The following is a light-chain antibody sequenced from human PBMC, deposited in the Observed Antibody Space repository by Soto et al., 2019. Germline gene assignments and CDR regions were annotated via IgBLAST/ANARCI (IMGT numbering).Light chain of an antibody. J-gene: IGKJ1*01. Sequence: DIQMTKSPSSLSSSIGDRGTISCRASQDISSSLNWYQHKPGKAPKLLIYAASSLQSGVPSRFSGSGSGTDFTLTISSLQPEDFATYYCQQSYSTPRTFGQGTKVDIK. V-gene: IGKV1-39*01. CDR1: QDISSS. CDR2: AAS. CDR3: QQSYSTPRT.